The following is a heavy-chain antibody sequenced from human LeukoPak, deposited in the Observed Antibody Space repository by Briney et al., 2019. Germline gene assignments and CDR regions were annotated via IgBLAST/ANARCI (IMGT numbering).Heavy chain of an antibody. V-gene: IGHV4-39*02. D-gene: IGHD3-22*01. CDR3: ARDRGGYYYDSSGYSFYYGMDV. CDR1: GGSISSSRYY. Sequence: PSETLSLTCTVSGGSISSSRYYWGWIRQPPGKGLEWIGSIYYSGSTYYNPSLKSRVTISVDTSKNQFSLKLSSVTAADTAVYYCARDRGGYYYDSSGYSFYYGMDVWGQGTTVTVSS. CDR2: IYYSGST. J-gene: IGHJ6*02.